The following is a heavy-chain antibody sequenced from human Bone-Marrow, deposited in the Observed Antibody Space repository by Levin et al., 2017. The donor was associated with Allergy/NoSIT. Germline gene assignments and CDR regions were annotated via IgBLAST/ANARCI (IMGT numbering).Heavy chain of an antibody. J-gene: IGHJ6*02. CDR1: GFTFSSYA. D-gene: IGHD6-13*01. V-gene: IGHV3-30-3*01. CDR3: ARDEAQQLVKLRLNYYYYGMDV. Sequence: AGGSLRLSCAASGFTFSSYAMHWVRQAPGKGLEWVAVISYDGSNKYYADSVKGRFTISRDNSKNTLYLQMNSLRAEDTAVYYCARDEAQQLVKLRLNYYYYGMDVWGQGTTVTVSS. CDR2: ISYDGSNK.